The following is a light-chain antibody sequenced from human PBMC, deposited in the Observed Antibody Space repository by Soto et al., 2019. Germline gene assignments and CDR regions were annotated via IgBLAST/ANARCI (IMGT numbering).Light chain of an antibody. V-gene: IGLV1-51*01. CDR1: SSNIGNSY. CDR2: DDN. J-gene: IGLJ3*02. Sequence: QSVLTQPPSVSAAPGQTVTVSCSGNSSNIGNSYVSWYQQFPGTAPRLLIYDDNKRPSGIRDRFSGSKSGTSATLAITGLQTGDEAVYYCGTWDSSLPNGRAVFGGGTKLTVL. CDR3: GTWDSSLPNGRAV.